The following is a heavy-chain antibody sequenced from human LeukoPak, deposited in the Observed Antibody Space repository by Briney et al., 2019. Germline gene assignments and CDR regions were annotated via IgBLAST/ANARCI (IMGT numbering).Heavy chain of an antibody. V-gene: IGHV3-30*02. CDR2: IRYDGSNK. CDR3: AKDQQNVLLWFGELLEDY. J-gene: IGHJ4*02. CDR1: GSTFSSYG. Sequence: PGGSLTLACAASGSTFSSYGMHWVRQAPGRGLEWVAFIRYDGSNKYYADSVKGRFTISRDNSKNTLYLQMNSLRAEDTAVYYCAKDQQNVLLWFGELLEDYWGQGTLVTVSS. D-gene: IGHD3-10*01.